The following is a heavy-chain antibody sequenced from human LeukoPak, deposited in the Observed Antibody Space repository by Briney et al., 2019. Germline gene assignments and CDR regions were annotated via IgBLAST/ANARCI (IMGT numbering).Heavy chain of an antibody. D-gene: IGHD1-26*01. CDR3: ARFSGRYL. CDR1: GFTFSSYS. Sequence: GGSLRLSCAASGFTFSSYSMNWVRQAPGKGLEWVSYISSSSSTIYYADSVKGRFTISRDNAKNSLYLKMNSVRAEDTAVYYCARFSGRYLWGQGTLVTVSS. V-gene: IGHV3-48*01. J-gene: IGHJ4*02. CDR2: ISSSSSTI.